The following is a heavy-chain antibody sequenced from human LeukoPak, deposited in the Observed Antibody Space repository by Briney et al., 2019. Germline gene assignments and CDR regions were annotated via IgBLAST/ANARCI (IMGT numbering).Heavy chain of an antibody. J-gene: IGHJ4*02. Sequence: SETLSLTCAVYGGSFSGYYWGWIRQPPGKGLEWIGEINHSGSTNYNPSLKSRVTISVDTSKNQFSLKLSSVTAADTAVYYCAREGGYYYYFDYWGQGTLVTVSS. D-gene: IGHD3-22*01. V-gene: IGHV4-34*01. CDR1: GGSFSGYY. CDR3: AREGGYYYYFDY. CDR2: INHSGST.